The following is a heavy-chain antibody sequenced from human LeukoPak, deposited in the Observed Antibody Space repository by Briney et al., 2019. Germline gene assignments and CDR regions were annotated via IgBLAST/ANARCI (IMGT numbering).Heavy chain of an antibody. CDR2: IYYSGST. D-gene: IGHD1-26*01. V-gene: IGHV4-61*01. Sequence: SETLSLTCTVSGGSVSSGSYYWSWIRQPPGKGLEWIGYIYYSGSTNYNPSLKSRVTISVDTSKNQFSLKLSSVTAADTAVYYCARARRGSYCSRTTRNFDYWGQGTLVTVSS. J-gene: IGHJ4*02. CDR1: GGSVSSGSYY. CDR3: ARARRGSYCSRTTRNFDY.